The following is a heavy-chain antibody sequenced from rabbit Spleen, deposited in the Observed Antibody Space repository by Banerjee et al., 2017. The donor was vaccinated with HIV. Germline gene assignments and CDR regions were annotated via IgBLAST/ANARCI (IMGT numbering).Heavy chain of an antibody. CDR3: ARGSNGGGRRLDL. Sequence: EQLEESGGGLVKPEGSLTLTCKASGVSLNDKDVMCWVRQAPGKGLEWIACIYVGSGGSTYYASWAKGRFTISKTSSTTVTLQMTSLTAADTATYFCARGSNGGGRRLDLWGPGTLVTVS. V-gene: IGHV1S45*01. CDR2: IYVGSGGST. CDR1: GVSLNDKDV. D-gene: IGHD1-1*01. J-gene: IGHJ3*01.